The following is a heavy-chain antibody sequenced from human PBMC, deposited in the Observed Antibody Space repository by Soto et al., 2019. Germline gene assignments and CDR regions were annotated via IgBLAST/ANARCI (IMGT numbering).Heavy chain of an antibody. Sequence: GGSLRLSCAASGFIFTNYAMNWVRQGRVKGMEWVSLIGGGGNSPYYADAVQGLFTSAIDNSKNTLSLHKSSLTLAYTDIYYCVVVGRSAFGFWGRGT. J-gene: IGHJ3*01. CDR3: VVVGRSAFGF. CDR1: GFIFTNYA. CDR2: IGGGGNSP. D-gene: IGHD2-2*01. V-gene: IGHV3-23*01.